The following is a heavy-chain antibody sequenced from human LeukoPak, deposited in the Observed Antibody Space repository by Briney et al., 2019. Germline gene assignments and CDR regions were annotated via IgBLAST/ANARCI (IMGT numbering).Heavy chain of an antibody. D-gene: IGHD3-10*01. CDR2: INSRSSSI. CDR3: ARPNGSGTYPSDAFDI. J-gene: IGHJ3*02. V-gene: IGHV3-48*01. Sequence: GGSLRLSCAASGFTFSSYSMNWVRQAPGKGLEWVSYINSRSSSIYYADSVKGRFTISRDNAKNSLYLQMNSLRGEDTAVYYCARPNGSGTYPSDAFDIWGQGTMVTVSS. CDR1: GFTFSSYS.